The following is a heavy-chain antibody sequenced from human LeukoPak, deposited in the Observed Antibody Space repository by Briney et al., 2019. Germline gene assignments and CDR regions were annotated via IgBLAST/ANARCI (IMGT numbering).Heavy chain of an antibody. Sequence: GGSLRLSCVASGFTFSSYGMNWVRQAPGKGLEWISYISGSSDYIDYADSVKGRFTISRDNARNSLYLQVNRLRVEDTAVYYCARGRIGSGSLHYFDNWGQGTLVTVSS. J-gene: IGHJ4*02. CDR1: GFTFSSYG. D-gene: IGHD3-10*01. V-gene: IGHV3-21*05. CDR3: ARGRIGSGSLHYFDN. CDR2: ISGSSDYI.